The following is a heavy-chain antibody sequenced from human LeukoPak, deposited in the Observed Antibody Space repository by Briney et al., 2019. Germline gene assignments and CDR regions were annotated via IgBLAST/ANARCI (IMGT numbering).Heavy chain of an antibody. V-gene: IGHV4-59*01. CDR1: GGSISSYY. Sequence: SETLSLTCTVPGGSISSYYWSWIRQPPGKGLEWIGYIYYSGSTNYNPSLKSRVTISVDTSKNQFSLKLSSVTAADTAVYYCARDDGPLGFDYWGQGTLVTVSS. J-gene: IGHJ4*02. CDR3: ARDDGPLGFDY. CDR2: IYYSGST.